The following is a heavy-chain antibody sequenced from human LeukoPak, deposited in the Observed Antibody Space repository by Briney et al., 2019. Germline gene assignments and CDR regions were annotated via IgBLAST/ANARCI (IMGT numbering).Heavy chain of an antibody. Sequence: GGSLTLSCAASAFTFSSYWMSWVRQAPGKGREWVANIKQDGSEKYYVDSVKGRFTISRDNAKNSLYLQMNSLRAEDTAVYYCARDRFVVVPAASAYYYGMDVWGQGTTVTVSS. J-gene: IGHJ6*02. CDR1: AFTFSSYW. CDR2: IKQDGSEK. CDR3: ARDRFVVVPAASAYYYGMDV. V-gene: IGHV3-7*01. D-gene: IGHD2-2*01.